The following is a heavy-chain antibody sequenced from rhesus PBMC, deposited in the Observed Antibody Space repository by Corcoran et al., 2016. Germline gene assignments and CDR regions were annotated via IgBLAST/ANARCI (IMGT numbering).Heavy chain of an antibody. V-gene: IGHV3-178*01. CDR2: IGNGGEGK. Sequence: EVQLVESGGGLAKPGGSLRLFCAASGFTFSDYYMDWVRKAPGKGLGWASRIGNGGEGKWYADSGKGRFTISRESAKNTLYLQMSSLTTEDTAVYYGARATWGPDYWGQGVLVTVSS. J-gene: IGHJ4*01. CDR1: GFTFSDYY. CDR3: ARATWGPDY. D-gene: IGHD7-45*01.